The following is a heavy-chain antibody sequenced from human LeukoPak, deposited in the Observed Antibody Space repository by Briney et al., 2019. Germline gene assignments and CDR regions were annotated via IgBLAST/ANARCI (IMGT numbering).Heavy chain of an antibody. CDR3: ARVRRAYGAPRDSGGPDAFDI. CDR2: ISGSGDST. V-gene: IGHV3-23*01. J-gene: IGHJ3*02. D-gene: IGHD4-17*01. Sequence: PGRSLRLSCVASGFTFSSYAMSWVRQAPGKGLEWVSAISGSGDSTYYADSVKGRFTISRDNAKNSLYLQMNSLRAEDTAVYYCARVRRAYGAPRDSGGPDAFDIWGQGTMVTVSS. CDR1: GFTFSSYA.